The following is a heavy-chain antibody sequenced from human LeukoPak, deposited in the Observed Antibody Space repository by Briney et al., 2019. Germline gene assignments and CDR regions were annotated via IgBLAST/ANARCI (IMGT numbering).Heavy chain of an antibody. D-gene: IGHD2-15*01. CDR1: GYTFTTYG. CDR3: ARDYCSGGSCYFDY. CDR2: ISAYSSKT. V-gene: IGHV1-18*01. Sequence: ASVKVSCKASGYTFTTYGISWVRQAPGQGLEWMGWISAYSSKTNYAQKFQGRVTMTTDTSTSTAYMELRSLRSDDTAVYYCARDYCSGGSCYFDYWGQGTLVTVSS. J-gene: IGHJ4*02.